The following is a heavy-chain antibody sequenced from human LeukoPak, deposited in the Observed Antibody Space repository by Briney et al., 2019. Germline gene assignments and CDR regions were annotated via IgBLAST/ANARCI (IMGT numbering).Heavy chain of an antibody. Sequence: GGSLRLSCAASGFTFSSYAMSWVRQAPGKGLEWFSAISGSGGSTYYADSVKGRLTISRDNYKNTLDLQMNSLRAEDTAVYYCAKGGYSSSWHYYDYWGQGTLVTVSS. CDR3: AKGGYSSSWHYYDY. CDR2: ISGSGGST. J-gene: IGHJ4*02. CDR1: GFTFSSYA. D-gene: IGHD6-13*01. V-gene: IGHV3-23*01.